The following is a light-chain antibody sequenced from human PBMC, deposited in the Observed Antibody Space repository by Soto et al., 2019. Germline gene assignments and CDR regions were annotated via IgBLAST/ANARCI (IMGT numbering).Light chain of an antibody. CDR2: QGT. CDR3: SSYTDSSNYV. Sequence: QSALTQPASVSGSPGQSITISCTGTSSDLAIYNYVSWYQQQPGKAPKLMIYQGTIRPSGVSNRFSGSRSGNTASLTISGLQAEDEADYYCSSYTDSSNYVFGTGTKLTVL. CDR1: SSDLAIYNY. J-gene: IGLJ1*01. V-gene: IGLV2-14*01.